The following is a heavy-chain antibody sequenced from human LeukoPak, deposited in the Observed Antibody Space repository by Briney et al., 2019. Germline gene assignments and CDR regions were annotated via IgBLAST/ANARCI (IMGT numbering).Heavy chain of an antibody. V-gene: IGHV4-4*02. J-gene: IGHJ4*02. CDR2: IHHDGRI. Sequence: GSLRLSCAVSGFTFSNYAMSWVRQPPGKGLEWIGEIHHDGRINYNPSLKSRVTLSVDKSKNQFSLRLNSVTAADTAMYYCARSHDHLWGNYPDYWGQGTLVTVSS. CDR1: GFTFSNYA. D-gene: IGHD3-16*02. CDR3: ARSHDHLWGNYPDY.